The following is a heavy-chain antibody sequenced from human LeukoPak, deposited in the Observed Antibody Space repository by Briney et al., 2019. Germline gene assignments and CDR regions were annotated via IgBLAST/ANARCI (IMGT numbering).Heavy chain of an antibody. CDR3: ARAASAVLD. Sequence: PSETLSLTCAVYGGSFSGYYWNWIRQPPGKGLEWIGEINHTGSTSYNPSLKSRVTISVDTSKNQFSLKLNSVTAADTAVYYCARAASAVLDWGQGTLVTVSS. CDR2: INHTGST. CDR1: GGSFSGYY. V-gene: IGHV4-34*01. J-gene: IGHJ4*02. D-gene: IGHD3-10*01.